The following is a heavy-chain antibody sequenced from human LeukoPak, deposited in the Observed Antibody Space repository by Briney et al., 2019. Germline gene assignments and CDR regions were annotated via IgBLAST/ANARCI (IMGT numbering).Heavy chain of an antibody. J-gene: IGHJ6*03. CDR3: ARASREGGLIYYYYYMDV. CDR1: GYTFTSYY. CDR2: INPSGGST. V-gene: IGHV1-46*01. Sequence: ASVKVSCKASGYTFTSYYMHWVRQAPGQGLEWMGIINPSGGSTSYAQKFQGRVTMTRDMSTSTVYMELSSLRSEDTAVYYCARASREGGLIYYYYYMDVWGKGTTVTVSS.